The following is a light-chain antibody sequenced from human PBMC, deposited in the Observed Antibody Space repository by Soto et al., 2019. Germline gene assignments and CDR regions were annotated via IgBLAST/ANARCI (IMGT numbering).Light chain of an antibody. V-gene: IGLV2-14*01. Sequence: QSALTQPASVSGSPGQSITISCTGTSSVVGGYNYVSWYQQQSGKAPKLMIHEVSNRPSGVSSRFSGSKSGNTASLTISGLQAEDEADYYCSSYTSSRAYVFGMGTKVTVL. CDR3: SSYTSSRAYV. CDR1: SSVVGGYNY. CDR2: EVS. J-gene: IGLJ1*01.